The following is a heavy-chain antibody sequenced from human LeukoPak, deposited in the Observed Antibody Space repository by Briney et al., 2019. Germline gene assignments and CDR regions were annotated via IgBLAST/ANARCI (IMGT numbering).Heavy chain of an antibody. V-gene: IGHV3-66*01. Sequence: GGSLRLSCAASGFTFSSYEMNWVRQAPGKGLEWVSVIYSGGGTSYADSVKGRFTISRDNSKSTLYLQMNSLRAEDTAVYYCVRDRPIFAGSDTTYWGQGTLVTVSS. CDR1: GFTFSSYE. D-gene: IGHD3-3*01. CDR3: VRDRPIFAGSDTTY. J-gene: IGHJ4*02. CDR2: IYSGGGT.